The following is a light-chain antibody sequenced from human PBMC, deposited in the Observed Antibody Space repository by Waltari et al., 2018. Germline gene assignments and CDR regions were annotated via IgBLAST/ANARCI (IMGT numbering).Light chain of an antibody. V-gene: IGLV2-18*02. Sequence: QSALTQPPSVSGSPGQSVTISCTGTSTDVGSYNRVSWYQQSPGTAPKLIIYEVTHRPSGVPDRFSGSKSGNTASLTISGLQAEDEADYYCSSYTSSSTVVFGGGTKLTVL. CDR2: EVT. CDR3: SSYTSSSTVV. J-gene: IGLJ3*02. CDR1: STDVGSYNR.